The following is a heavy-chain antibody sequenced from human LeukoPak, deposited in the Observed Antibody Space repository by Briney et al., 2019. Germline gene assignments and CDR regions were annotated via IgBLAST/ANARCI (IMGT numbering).Heavy chain of an antibody. D-gene: IGHD6-13*01. CDR1: GFTFSTYS. V-gene: IGHV3-21*06. Sequence: GGSLRLSCAASGFTFSTYSMSWVRQAPGKGLEWVSSISSNSRYIYYADSMRGRFTISRDNAKNSLYLHMNSLKPEDTAVYYCARVAEAAAFDSWGQGTLVTVSS. CDR2: ISSNSRYI. CDR3: ARVAEAAAFDS. J-gene: IGHJ4*02.